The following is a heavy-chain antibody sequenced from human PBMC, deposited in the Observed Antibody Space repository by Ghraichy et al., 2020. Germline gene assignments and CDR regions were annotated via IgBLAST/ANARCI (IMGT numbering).Heavy chain of an antibody. CDR3: ARGVAAAGQYYYYYYYMDV. CDR2: INHSGST. D-gene: IGHD6-13*01. J-gene: IGHJ6*03. Sequence: SETLSLTCAVYGGSFSGYYWSWIRQPPGKGLEWIGEINHSGSTNYNPSLKSRVTISVDTSKNQFSLKLSSVTAADTAVHYCARGVAAAGQYYYYYYYMDVWGKGTTVTVSS. V-gene: IGHV4-34*01. CDR1: GGSFSGYY.